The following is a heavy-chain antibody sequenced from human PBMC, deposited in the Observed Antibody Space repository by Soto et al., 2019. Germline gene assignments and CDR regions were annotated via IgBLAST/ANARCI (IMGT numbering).Heavy chain of an antibody. CDR1: GFTFSGNW. CDR2: LNSDGTSA. V-gene: IGHV3-74*01. Sequence: GGSLRLSCAGSGFTFSGNWMHWARQDPGKGLVWVSRLNSDGTSANYADAVKGRFTISRDNAKNTLFLQMNSLTAEDTALYYCARGPSGWFGFDYWGQGTLVTVSS. J-gene: IGHJ4*02. D-gene: IGHD6-19*01. CDR3: ARGPSGWFGFDY.